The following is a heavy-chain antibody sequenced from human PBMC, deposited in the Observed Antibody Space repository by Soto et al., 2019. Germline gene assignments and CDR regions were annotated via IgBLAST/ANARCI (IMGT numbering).Heavy chain of an antibody. CDR3: ARGSEPARPFYYGIDV. CDR1: GFTFSSYG. Sequence: QVQLVESGGGVVQLGRCLRLSCAASGFTFSSYGMPWVRQAPGKGLEWVAVIWYDGSNKCYADSVKGRFTISRDNSKNTLYLQMNSLRAEDTAVYYCARGSEPARPFYYGIDVWGQGTTVTVSS. CDR2: IWYDGSNK. V-gene: IGHV3-33*01. J-gene: IGHJ6*02. D-gene: IGHD6-6*01.